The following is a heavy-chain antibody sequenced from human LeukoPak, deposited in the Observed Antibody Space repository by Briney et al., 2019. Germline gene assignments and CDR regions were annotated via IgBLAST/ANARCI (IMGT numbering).Heavy chain of an antibody. J-gene: IGHJ6*02. CDR1: GGSISSYY. Sequence: SETLSLTCTVSGGSISSYYWSWIRQPPGKGLEWIGYIYYSGSTYYNPSLKSRVTISVDTSKNQFSLKLSSVTAADTAVYYCARTITMVRGVIRYYYYGMDVWGQGTTVTVSS. D-gene: IGHD3-10*01. CDR2: IYYSGST. CDR3: ARTITMVRGVIRYYYYGMDV. V-gene: IGHV4-59*06.